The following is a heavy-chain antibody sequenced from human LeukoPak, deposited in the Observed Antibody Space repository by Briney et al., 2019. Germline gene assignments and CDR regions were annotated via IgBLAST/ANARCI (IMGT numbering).Heavy chain of an antibody. V-gene: IGHV3-7*01. CDR3: ATDRGWRTSGYYLYYFEY. D-gene: IGHD3-3*01. CDR1: GFIFTNYF. Sequence: GGSLRLSCAASGFIFTNYFMSWVRQAPGKGLEWVASVKHDGSEKYYVDSVRGRFTISRDNTMNSLYLQMSSLRAEDTAVYYCATDRGWRTSGYYLYYFEYWGQGTLVTYSS. CDR2: VKHDGSEK. J-gene: IGHJ4*02.